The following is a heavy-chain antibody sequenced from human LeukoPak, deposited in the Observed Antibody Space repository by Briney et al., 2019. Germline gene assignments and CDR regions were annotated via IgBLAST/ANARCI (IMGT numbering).Heavy chain of an antibody. CDR2: INHSGST. Sequence: SETQSLTCAVYGGSFSGYYWSWIRQPPGKGLEWIGEINHSGSTNYNPSLKSRVTISVDTSKNQFSLKLSSVTAADTAVYYCARSGLFQALDYWGQGTLVTVSS. CDR3: ARSGLFQALDY. J-gene: IGHJ4*02. D-gene: IGHD3-22*01. V-gene: IGHV4-34*01. CDR1: GGSFSGYY.